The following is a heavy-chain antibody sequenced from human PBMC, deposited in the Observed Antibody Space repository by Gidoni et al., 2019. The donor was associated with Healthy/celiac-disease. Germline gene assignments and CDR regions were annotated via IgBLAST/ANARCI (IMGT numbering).Heavy chain of an antibody. J-gene: IGHJ1*01. CDR1: GFTFSSYS. CDR3: ASYHEDYGDYAVPQH. Sequence: EVQLVESGGGLVKPGGSLRLSCAASGFTFSSYSMNWVRQAPGKGLEWVSSISSSSSYIYYADSVKGRFTISRDNAKNSLYLQMNSLRAEDTAVYYCASYHEDYGDYAVPQHWGQGTLVTVSS. CDR2: ISSSSSYI. D-gene: IGHD4-17*01. V-gene: IGHV3-21*01.